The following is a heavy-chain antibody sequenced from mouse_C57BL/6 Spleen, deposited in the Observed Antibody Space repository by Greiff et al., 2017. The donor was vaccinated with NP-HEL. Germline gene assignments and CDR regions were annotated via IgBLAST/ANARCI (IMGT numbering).Heavy chain of an antibody. V-gene: IGHV1-52*01. CDR3: ARLNDGYYLAY. Sequence: VQLQQPGAELVRPGSSVKLSCKASGYTFTSYWMHWVKQRPIQGLEWIGNIDPSDSEPHYNQKFKDKATLTVDKSSSTAYMQLSSLTSEDSAVYYCARLNDGYYLAYWGQGTLVTVSA. J-gene: IGHJ3*01. D-gene: IGHD2-3*01. CDR2: IDPSDSEP. CDR1: GYTFTSYW.